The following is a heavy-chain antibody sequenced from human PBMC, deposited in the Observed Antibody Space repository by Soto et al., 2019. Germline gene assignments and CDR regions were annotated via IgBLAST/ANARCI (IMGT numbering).Heavy chain of an antibody. D-gene: IGHD3-22*01. CDR3: ARGRPSGSSGYYFSYYYYGMDV. CDR2: INHSGST. CDR1: GGSFSGYY. V-gene: IGHV4-34*01. J-gene: IGHJ6*02. Sequence: QVQLQQWGAGLLKPSETLSLTCAVYGGSFSGYYWSWIHQPPGKGLEWIGEINHSGSTNYNPSLKSRVTISVDTSKNQFSLKLSSVTAADTAVYYCARGRPSGSSGYYFSYYYYGMDVWGQGTTVTVSS.